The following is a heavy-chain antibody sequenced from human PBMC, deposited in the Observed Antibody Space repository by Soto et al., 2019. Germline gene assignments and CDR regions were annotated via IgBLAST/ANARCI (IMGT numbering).Heavy chain of an antibody. CDR1: GFTFNNYA. CDR3: AKCFRNYAADNFDN. CDR2: ITGGGAGT. Sequence: EVQLLESGGGLVQPGGSLRLSCAASGFTFNNYAMSWVRQAPGKGLEWVSTITGGGAGTYSADSVKGRFTISRDNSNNILYLQMNSLRVEDTALYYCAKCFRNYAADNFDNWGQGTLVTVSS. J-gene: IGHJ4*02. V-gene: IGHV3-23*01. D-gene: IGHD4-4*01.